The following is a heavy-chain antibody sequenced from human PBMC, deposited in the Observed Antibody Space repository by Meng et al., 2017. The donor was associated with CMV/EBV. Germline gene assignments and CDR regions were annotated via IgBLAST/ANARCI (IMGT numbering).Heavy chain of an antibody. Sequence: ASGFTFNSNSMICVRQSPGKWLEWVSTLVSTGVSTYYADSVKGRFTISRDNSKNTLYLQMTSLRAEDTAVYYCAKPRGSGLKYFFDFWGQGTLVTVSS. D-gene: IGHD6-19*01. CDR3: AKPRGSGLKYFFDF. CDR1: GFTFNSNS. J-gene: IGHJ4*02. V-gene: IGHV3-23*01. CDR2: LVSTGVST.